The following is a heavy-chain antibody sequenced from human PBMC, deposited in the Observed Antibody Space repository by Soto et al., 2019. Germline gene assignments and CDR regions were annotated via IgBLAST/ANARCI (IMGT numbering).Heavy chain of an antibody. V-gene: IGHV1-18*04. CDR2: ISAYNGNT. CDR1: GYSFTANS. D-gene: IGHD6-13*01. J-gene: IGHJ6*02. Sequence: ASVKVSCKASGYSFTANSMHWVRQAPGQGLEWMGWISAYNGNTNYAQKLQGRVTMTTDTSTSTAYMELRSLRSDDTAVYYCARDSLSSWYGYGMDVWGQGTTVTVSS. CDR3: ARDSLSSWYGYGMDV.